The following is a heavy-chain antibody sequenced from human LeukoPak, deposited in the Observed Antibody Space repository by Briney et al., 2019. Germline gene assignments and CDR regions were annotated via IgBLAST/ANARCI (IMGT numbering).Heavy chain of an antibody. CDR2: IYYSGST. Sequence: SETLSLTCTVSGGSISSYYWSWIRQPPGKGMEWIGYIYYSGSTNYNPSLKSRVTISVDTSKNQFSLKLSPVTAADTAVYYCARADKWELPYYFDYWGQGTLVTVSS. CDR3: ARADKWELPYYFDY. CDR1: GGSISSYY. J-gene: IGHJ4*02. V-gene: IGHV4-59*01. D-gene: IGHD1-26*01.